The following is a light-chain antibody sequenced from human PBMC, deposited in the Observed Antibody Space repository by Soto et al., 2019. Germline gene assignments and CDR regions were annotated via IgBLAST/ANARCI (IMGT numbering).Light chain of an antibody. Sequence: EIVLTQSPATLSLSPGERATLSCWASQSVSSNLAWYQQKPGRAPRLLIYTASTRATDIPDRFSGSGSGTDFTLTISRLEPEDVAVYYCQQYGSSPWAFGQGTKVDIK. J-gene: IGKJ1*01. CDR2: TAS. CDR3: QQYGSSPWA. CDR1: QSVSSN. V-gene: IGKV3-20*01.